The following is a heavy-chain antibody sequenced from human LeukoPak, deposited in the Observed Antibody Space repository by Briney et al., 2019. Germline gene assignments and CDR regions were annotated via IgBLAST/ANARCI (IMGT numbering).Heavy chain of an antibody. V-gene: IGHV1-18*04. CDR3: ARVPTRGYSYGLYYFDY. D-gene: IGHD5-18*01. CDR2: ISAYNGNT. CDR1: GYTFTGYY. Sequence: ASVKVSCKASGYTFTGYYMHWVRQAPGQGLEWMGWISAYNGNTNYAQKLQGRVTMTTDTSTSTAYMELRSLRSDDTAVYYCARVPTRGYSYGLYYFDYWGQGTLVTVSS. J-gene: IGHJ4*02.